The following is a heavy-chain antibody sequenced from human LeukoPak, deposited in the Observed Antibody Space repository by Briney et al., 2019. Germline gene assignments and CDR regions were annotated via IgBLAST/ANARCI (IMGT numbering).Heavy chain of an antibody. CDR2: ISYDGSNK. Sequence: PGRSLRLSCAASGFSFSTYAMHWVRQAPGKGLEWVAVISYDGSNKYYADSVRGRFTISRDNSKTTLYLQMTSLRAEDTAIYYCARWAYFYDSSGYYFDLWGQGTLVTVSS. D-gene: IGHD3-22*01. V-gene: IGHV3-30*17. CDR1: GFSFSTYA. J-gene: IGHJ4*02. CDR3: ARWAYFYDSSGYYFDL.